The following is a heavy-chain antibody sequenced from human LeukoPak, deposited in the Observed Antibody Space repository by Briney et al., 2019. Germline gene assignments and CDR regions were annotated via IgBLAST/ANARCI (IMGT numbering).Heavy chain of an antibody. CDR3: ATDRVYRSSGRSWGFFDY. Sequence: ASVKVSCKISEYSLSDLSIHWVREAPGEGLEWIGGFDSENNKMVYSQRFQGRVTMTEDTSADTAYMDLTSLRSEVTAVYFCATDRVYRSSGRSWGFFDYWGQGTLVIVSS. D-gene: IGHD6-19*01. CDR1: EYSLSDLS. J-gene: IGHJ4*02. V-gene: IGHV1-24*01. CDR2: FDSENNKM.